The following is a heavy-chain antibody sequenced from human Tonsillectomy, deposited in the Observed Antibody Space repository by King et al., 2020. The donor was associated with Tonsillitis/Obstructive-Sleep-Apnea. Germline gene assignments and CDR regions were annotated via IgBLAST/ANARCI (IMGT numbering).Heavy chain of an antibody. Sequence: VQLQESGPGLVKPSETLSLTCTVSGGSISSYYWSWIRQPPGKGLEWIGYIYYSGSTNYNPSLKSRVTISVDTSKNQFSLKLSSVTAADTAVYYCARAGKLRFLGIWGQGTMVTVSS. J-gene: IGHJ3*02. V-gene: IGHV4-59*01. CDR1: GGSISSYY. CDR3: ARAGKLRFLGI. D-gene: IGHD3-3*01. CDR2: IYYSGST.